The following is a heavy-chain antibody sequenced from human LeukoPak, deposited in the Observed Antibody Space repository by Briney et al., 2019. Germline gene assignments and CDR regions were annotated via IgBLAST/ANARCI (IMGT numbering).Heavy chain of an antibody. CDR1: GFTFSSYD. CDR2: ISISGRTI. CDR3: AREPHDSGGYPTG. J-gene: IGHJ3*01. V-gene: IGHV3-48*03. D-gene: IGHD3-22*01. Sequence: GGSLRLSCAASGFTFSSYDMNWVRQAPGKGLEWVSYISISGRTIYYADSVKGRFTISRDNAKNSLYLQMNSLRVEDTAVYYCAREPHDSGGYPTGWGQGTMVTVSS.